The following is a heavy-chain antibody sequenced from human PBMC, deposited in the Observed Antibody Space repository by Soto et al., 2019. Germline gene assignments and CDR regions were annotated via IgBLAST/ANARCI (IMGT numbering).Heavy chain of an antibody. CDR2: TSYDGNNK. CDR1: GFMFKSYV. CDR3: ARWGTTGGFDL. Sequence: QLQLVESGGGVVQPGTSLRLSCTASGFMFKSYVMHWVRQAPGKGLEWVALTSYDGNNKYYGDSVKGRFTVFRDNSKNTLHLQMDSLRPEDTALYYWARWGTTGGFDLWGQGTLVSVSS. J-gene: IGHJ4*02. D-gene: IGHD3-16*01. V-gene: IGHV3-30*19.